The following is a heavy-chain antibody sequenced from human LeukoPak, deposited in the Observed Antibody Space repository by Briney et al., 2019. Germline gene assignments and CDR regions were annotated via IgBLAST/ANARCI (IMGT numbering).Heavy chain of an antibody. CDR3: ARDQIQLWYFGEGWYYGMDV. D-gene: IGHD5-18*01. CDR1: GYTFTSYY. J-gene: IGHJ6*02. V-gene: IGHV1-2*04. CDR2: INPNRGGT. Sequence: GASVKFSCKASGYTFTSYYMHWVRQAPGQGLEWMGWINPNRGGTNYAQKFQGWVTMTRDTSISTAYMELSRLRSDDTAVYYCARDQIQLWYFGEGWYYGMDVWGQGTTVTVSS.